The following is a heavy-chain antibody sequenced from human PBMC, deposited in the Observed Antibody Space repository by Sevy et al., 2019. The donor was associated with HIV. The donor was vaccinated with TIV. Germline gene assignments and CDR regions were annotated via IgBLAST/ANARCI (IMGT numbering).Heavy chain of an antibody. CDR1: GYSFTNHA. CDR3: AREKGGIFGVVAGQFDS. CDR2: IKADNGNI. D-gene: IGHD3-3*01. J-gene: IGHJ4*02. V-gene: IGHV1-3*01. Sequence: ASVKVSCKASGYSFTNHAIQWVRQAPGQGLEWMGWIKADNGNIKYSQKFQDRLTITRDTSATTAYMELRSLRPEDTALYFSAREKGGIFGVVAGQFDSWGQGTLVTVSS.